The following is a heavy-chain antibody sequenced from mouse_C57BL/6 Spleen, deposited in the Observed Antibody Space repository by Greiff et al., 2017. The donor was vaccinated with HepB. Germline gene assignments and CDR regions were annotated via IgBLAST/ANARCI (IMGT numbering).Heavy chain of an antibody. CDR3: ARLATTVVAPLAY. V-gene: IGHV1-50*01. CDR1: GYTFTSYW. Sequence: VQLQQPGAELVKPGASVKLSCKASGYTFTSYWMQWVKQRPGQGLEWIGEIDPSDSYTNYNQKFKGKATLTVDTSSSTAYMQLSSLTSEDSAVYYCARLATTVVAPLAYWGQGTLVTVSA. J-gene: IGHJ3*01. D-gene: IGHD1-1*01. CDR2: IDPSDSYT.